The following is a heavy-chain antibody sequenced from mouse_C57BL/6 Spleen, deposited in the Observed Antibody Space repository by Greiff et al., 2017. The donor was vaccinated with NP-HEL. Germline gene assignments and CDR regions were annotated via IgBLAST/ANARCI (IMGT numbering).Heavy chain of an antibody. Sequence: QVQLKQSGAELVRPGASVKLSCTASGFNIKDDYMHWVKQRPEQGLEWIGYIYPRDGSTKYNEQFKGKATLTADKSSRTVYMQLNSRTSEDSAVYFCARSGITTVGDYFDYWGQGTTLTVSS. V-gene: IGHV1S12*01. J-gene: IGHJ2*01. CDR3: ARSGITTVGDYFDY. CDR2: IYPRDGST. D-gene: IGHD1-1*01. CDR1: GFNIKDDY.